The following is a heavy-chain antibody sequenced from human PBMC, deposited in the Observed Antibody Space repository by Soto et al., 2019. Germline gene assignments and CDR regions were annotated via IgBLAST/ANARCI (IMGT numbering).Heavy chain of an antibody. D-gene: IGHD5-12*01. CDR3: ARVDRGYEFDY. CDR1: GFTFSSYA. Sequence: QVQLVESGGGVVQPGRSLRLSCAASGFTFSSYAMHWVRQAPGKGREWVAVISYDGSNKYYADSVKGRFTISRDNSKNTLYLQMNSLRAEDTAVYYCARVDRGYEFDYWGQGTLVTVSS. V-gene: IGHV3-30*01. CDR2: ISYDGSNK. J-gene: IGHJ4*02.